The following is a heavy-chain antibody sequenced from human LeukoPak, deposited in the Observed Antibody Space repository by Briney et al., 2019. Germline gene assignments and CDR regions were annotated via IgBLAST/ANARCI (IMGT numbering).Heavy chain of an antibody. D-gene: IGHD5-12*01. CDR2: ISSDGNHK. J-gene: IGHJ5*02. CDR1: GFTFSTYA. Sequence: GGSLRLSCAASGFTFSTYAMHWVRQAPGKGLEWVAAISSDGNHKHFADSVRGRFTISRDNSKNTLFLQMNSLRPDDTAVYYCARDRLPSPGVYCFDPWGQGTLVTVSS. V-gene: IGHV3-30-3*01. CDR3: ARDRLPSPGVYCFDP.